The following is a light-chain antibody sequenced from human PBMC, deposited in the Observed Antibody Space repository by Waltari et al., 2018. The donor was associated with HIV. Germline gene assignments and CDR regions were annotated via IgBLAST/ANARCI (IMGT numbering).Light chain of an antibody. J-gene: IGLJ2*01. CDR3: SSRDRSGSHLV. V-gene: IGLV3-19*01. CDR1: ILRSNS. Sequence: SSDLPPAPAVPVALGPTARLTPPGVILRSNSSRWYQQKPGQAPVLVMYGKNSRPSGIPDQCSGSSSGNTAALTITGGQEEEEADYYCSSRDRSGSHLVFGGGTKLTVL. CDR2: GKN.